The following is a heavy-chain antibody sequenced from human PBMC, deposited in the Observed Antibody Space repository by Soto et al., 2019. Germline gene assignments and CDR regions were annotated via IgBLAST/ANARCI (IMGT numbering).Heavy chain of an antibody. CDR2: INLNAYT. Sequence: QVQLQQWGARLLKPSETLSLTCAVYGGSFSDYYWTWIRQSPEKGLEWIGEINLNAYTKYSPSLQSRVTLSVDTTKKQVSLRLTSVTAADTAVYYCARGAWDNSAYYFFDFWGQGIPVTVSS. J-gene: IGHJ4*02. V-gene: IGHV4-34*01. CDR3: ARGAWDNSAYYFFDF. D-gene: IGHD3-22*01. CDR1: GGSFSDYY.